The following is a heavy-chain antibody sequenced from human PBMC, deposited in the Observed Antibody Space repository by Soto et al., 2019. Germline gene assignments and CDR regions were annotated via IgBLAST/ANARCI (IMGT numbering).Heavy chain of an antibody. J-gene: IGHJ6*02. CDR3: ARDRLMATAGTARHYFGLDV. V-gene: IGHV4-31*03. Sequence: SETLSLTCTVSGGSIRSGGYYWSWVRQNPRRGLEWIGNIYYSGNTYYNPSLKSRLTISVDTSKNQFSLSLSSVTAADTAVYYCARDRLMATAGTARHYFGLDVWGQGTTVTVSS. D-gene: IGHD5-18*01. CDR1: GGSIRSGGYY. CDR2: IYYSGNT.